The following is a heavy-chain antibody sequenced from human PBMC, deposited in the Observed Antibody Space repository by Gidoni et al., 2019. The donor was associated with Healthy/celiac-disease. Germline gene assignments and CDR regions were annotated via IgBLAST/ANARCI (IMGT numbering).Heavy chain of an antibody. V-gene: IGHV1-2*02. CDR3: ERDQGELRFLEWLLLT. J-gene: IGHJ1*01. D-gene: IGHD3-3*01. Sequence: QVQLVQSGAEVQKPGSPVMVSCKASGYSFTCYYMHWGRQAPGQGLEWMGWINPNSGGTNDAQKFQGRVTMTRDTSISTAYMELSRLRSDDTAVYYCERDQGELRFLEWLLLTWGQGTLVTVSS. CDR1: GYSFTCYY. CDR2: INPNSGGT.